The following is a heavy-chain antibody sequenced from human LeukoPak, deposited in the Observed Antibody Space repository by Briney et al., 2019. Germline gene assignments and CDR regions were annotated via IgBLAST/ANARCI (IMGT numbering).Heavy chain of an antibody. D-gene: IGHD3-10*01. V-gene: IGHV4-39*01. J-gene: IGHJ4*02. Sequence: SETLSLTCTVSGGSISSSSYYWGWIRQPPGKGLKWIGSIYDSGSTYYNPSLKSRVTISVDTSKNQFSLKLSSVTAADTAVYYCARRTARFGEWYFDYWGQGTLVTVSS. CDR1: GGSISSSSYY. CDR3: ARRTARFGEWYFDY. CDR2: IYDSGST.